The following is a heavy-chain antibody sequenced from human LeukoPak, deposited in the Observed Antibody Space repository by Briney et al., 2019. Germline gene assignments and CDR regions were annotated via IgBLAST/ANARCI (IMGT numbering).Heavy chain of an antibody. J-gene: IGHJ4*02. CDR3: VRDNPGCCGVVLTNIDDY. D-gene: IGHD3-22*01. Sequence: GGSLRLSCAASGFSFSSDSMNWVRQAPGKGLEGISYINCDRGIKYHADSLRDRLTISRDNAKNSLYLQMHRLRAENTAVYFCVRDNPGCCGVVLTNIDDYWGQGTLVTVSS. CDR2: INCDRGIK. CDR1: GFSFSSDS. V-gene: IGHV3-48*04.